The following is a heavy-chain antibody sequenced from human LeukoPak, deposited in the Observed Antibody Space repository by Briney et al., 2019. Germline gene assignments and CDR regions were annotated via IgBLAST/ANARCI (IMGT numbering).Heavy chain of an antibody. Sequence: ASVKVSCKASGYTFTGYYMHWVRQAPGQGLEWMGWINPNSGGTNYAQKFQGRVTMTRDTSISTAYMELSRLRSDDTAVYYCARDNYYGSGSLFDYGGQGTLVTVSS. CDR3: ARDNYYGSGSLFDY. CDR1: GYTFTGYY. D-gene: IGHD3-10*01. V-gene: IGHV1-2*02. CDR2: INPNSGGT. J-gene: IGHJ4*02.